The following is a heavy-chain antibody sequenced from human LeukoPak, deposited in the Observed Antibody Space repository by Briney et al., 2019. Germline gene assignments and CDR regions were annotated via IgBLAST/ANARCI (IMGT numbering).Heavy chain of an antibody. CDR2: INEDGSTT. V-gene: IGHV3-74*01. CDR3: VRDLGGRSGH. CDR1: GFTFSSYA. J-gene: IGHJ4*02. D-gene: IGHD1-26*01. Sequence: PGGSLRLSCAASGFTFSSYAMSWVRQAPGKGLVWVSRINEDGSTTNHADSVKGRFTISRDNAKNTLYMQMNSLRAEDTAVYYCVRDLGGRSGHWGQGTLVTVSS.